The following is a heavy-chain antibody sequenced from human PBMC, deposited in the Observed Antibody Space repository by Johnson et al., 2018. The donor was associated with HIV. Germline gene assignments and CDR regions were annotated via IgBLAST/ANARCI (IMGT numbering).Heavy chain of an antibody. Sequence: QVQLVESGGGLVKPGGSLRLSCAASGFTFSNYGMHWVRQSPGRGLEWVSYMSSSGSTIYHAESVKGRFTISRDNAKNSLYLQMNSLRAEDTAVYYCARDWVIGDAFDIWGQGTKVTVSS. CDR1: GFTFSNYG. CDR2: MSSSGSTI. J-gene: IGHJ3*02. D-gene: IGHD2-21*01. V-gene: IGHV3-11*04. CDR3: ARDWVIGDAFDI.